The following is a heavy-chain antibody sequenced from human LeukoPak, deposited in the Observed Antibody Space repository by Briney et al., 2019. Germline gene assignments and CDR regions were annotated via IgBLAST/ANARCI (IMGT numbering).Heavy chain of an antibody. D-gene: IGHD4-17*01. CDR3: ATRHPSLRDGCSWFDP. J-gene: IGHJ5*02. V-gene: IGHV1-24*01. Sequence: ASVKVSCKVSGYTLTELSMHWVRQAPGKGLEWMGGFDPEDGETIYAQKFQGRVTMTEDTSTDTAYMELSSLRSEDTAVYYCATRHPSLRDGCSWFDPWGQGTLVTVSS. CDR1: GYTLTELS. CDR2: FDPEDGET.